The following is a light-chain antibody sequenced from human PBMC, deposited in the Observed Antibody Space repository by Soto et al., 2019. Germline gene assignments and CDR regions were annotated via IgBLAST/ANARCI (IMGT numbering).Light chain of an antibody. CDR3: QHYCSSPLT. CDR1: QSVSSSY. Sequence: EIVLTQSPVTLSLSPGERATLSCRASQSVSSSYLAWYQQKPGQAPRPLIYGASSRATGIPDRFSGSGSGTDFTLTISRLEPEDFAVYYCQHYCSSPLTFGGGTKVEIK. CDR2: GAS. J-gene: IGKJ4*01. V-gene: IGKV3-20*01.